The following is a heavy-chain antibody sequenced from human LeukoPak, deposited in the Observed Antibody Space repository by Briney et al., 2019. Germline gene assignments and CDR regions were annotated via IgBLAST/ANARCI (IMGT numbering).Heavy chain of an antibody. D-gene: IGHD1-26*01. J-gene: IGHJ4*02. CDR2: IYYSGST. V-gene: IGHV4-31*03. CDR1: GGSISSGGYY. Sequence: SETLSLTCTVSGGSISSGGYYWSWIRQHPGKGLEWIGYIYYSGSTYYNPSLKSRVTISVDTSKNQFSLKLSSVTAADTAVYYCARDSAPSGSSQYGLFYWGQGTLATVSS. CDR3: ARDSAPSGSSQYGLFY.